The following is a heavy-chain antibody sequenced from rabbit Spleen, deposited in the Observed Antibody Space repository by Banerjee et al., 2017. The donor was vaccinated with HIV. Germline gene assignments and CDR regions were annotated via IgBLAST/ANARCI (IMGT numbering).Heavy chain of an antibody. Sequence: QSLEESGGDLVKPGASLTLTCTASGFSFSSSSYMCWVRQAPEKGLEWIACIAGGSSGFTYSATWAKGRFTCSKTSSTTVTLQMTSLTVADTATYFCARDTGSSFSSYGMDLWGPGTLVTVS. J-gene: IGHJ6*01. CDR1: GFSFSSSSY. V-gene: IGHV1S40*01. CDR3: ARDTGSSFSSYGMDL. D-gene: IGHD8-1*01. CDR2: IAGGSSGFT.